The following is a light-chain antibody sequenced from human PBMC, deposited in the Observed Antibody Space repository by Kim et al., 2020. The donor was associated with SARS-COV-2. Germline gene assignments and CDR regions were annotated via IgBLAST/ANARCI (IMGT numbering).Light chain of an antibody. V-gene: IGKV1D-13*01. CDR3: QQFNDYPPLT. CDR1: QDISSA. CDR2: DAS. J-gene: IGKJ4*01. Sequence: AIQLTQSPSSLSASVGDRVTITCRASQDISSALAWYQQKPGKAPRLLIYDASRLESGVPSRFSGSGSRTDFTLTISSLQPEDFATYYCQQFNDYPPLTFGGGTKVDIK.